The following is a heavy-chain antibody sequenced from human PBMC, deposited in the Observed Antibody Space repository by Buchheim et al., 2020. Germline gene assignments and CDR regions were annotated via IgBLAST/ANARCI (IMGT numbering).Heavy chain of an antibody. CDR3: ARENETHYDYIWGSYRYTLLFDY. CDR2: INPNSGGT. Sequence: QVQLVQSGAEVKKPGASVKVSCKASGYTFTGYYMHWVRQAPGQGLEWMGWINPNSGGTNYAQKFQGWVTMTRDTSISTAYMELRSLRSDDTAVYYCARENETHYDYIWGSYRYTLLFDYWGQGTL. CDR1: GYTFTGYY. V-gene: IGHV1-2*04. D-gene: IGHD3-16*02. J-gene: IGHJ4*02.